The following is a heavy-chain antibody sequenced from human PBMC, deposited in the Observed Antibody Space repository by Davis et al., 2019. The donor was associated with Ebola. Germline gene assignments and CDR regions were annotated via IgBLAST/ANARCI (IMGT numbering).Heavy chain of an antibody. Sequence: MPSETLSLTCAVYVGSFSGYYWSWIRQPPGKGLEWVGEINHSGNTNYNPSLKSRVSVSVDRSKNQFSLKLTSVTAADTAVYYCARTTRGSGWFLDYWGQGTLVTVSS. V-gene: IGHV4-34*01. CDR1: VGSFSGYY. CDR2: INHSGNT. CDR3: ARTTRGSGWFLDY. J-gene: IGHJ4*02. D-gene: IGHD6-19*01.